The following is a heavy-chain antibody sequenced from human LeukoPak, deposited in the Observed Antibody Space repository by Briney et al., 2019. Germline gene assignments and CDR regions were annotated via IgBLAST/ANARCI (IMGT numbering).Heavy chain of an antibody. CDR3: ARDCGTYLPGTFDY. Sequence: PSETLSLTCTVSGGSFSTYYWSWIRQPPGKGLEWIGYVYYTGSTNYNPSLKSRVTISVDMSKNQFSLKLSSVTAADTAVYYCARDCGTYLPGTFDYWGQGTLVTVSS. D-gene: IGHD1-26*01. CDR1: GGSFSTYY. V-gene: IGHV4-59*01. J-gene: IGHJ4*02. CDR2: VYYTGST.